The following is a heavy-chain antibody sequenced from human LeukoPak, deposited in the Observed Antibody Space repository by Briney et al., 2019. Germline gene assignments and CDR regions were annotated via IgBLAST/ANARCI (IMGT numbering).Heavy chain of an antibody. Sequence: QPGGSLRVSCAASGFTFSSYGMHWVRQAPGKGLEWVAFIRYDGSEKFYADSVEGRFTISRDNSKNTLYMQMNSLRAEDTAVYYAVAAAGMDYYYGMDVWGQGTTVTVSS. D-gene: IGHD6-13*01. J-gene: IGHJ6*02. CDR3: VAAAGMDYYYGMDV. CDR1: GFTFSSYG. CDR2: IRYDGSEK. V-gene: IGHV3-30*02.